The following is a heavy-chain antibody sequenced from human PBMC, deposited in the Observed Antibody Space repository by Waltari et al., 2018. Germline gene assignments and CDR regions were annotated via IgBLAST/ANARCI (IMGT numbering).Heavy chain of an antibody. J-gene: IGHJ4*02. Sequence: QVQLVQSGAEVKKPGASVKVSCKASGYTFTGYYMHWVRQAPGQGLGWMGRINPNSGGTNYAQKFQGRVTMTRDTSISPADMELGRLRSDDTAVYYCAIRLGELFDYWGQGTLVTVSS. CDR3: AIRLGELFDY. CDR2: INPNSGGT. D-gene: IGHD3-16*01. V-gene: IGHV1-2*06. CDR1: GYTFTGYY.